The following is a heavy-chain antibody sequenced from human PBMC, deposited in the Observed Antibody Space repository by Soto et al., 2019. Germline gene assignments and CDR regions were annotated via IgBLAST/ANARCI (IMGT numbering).Heavy chain of an antibody. J-gene: IGHJ3*02. CDR2: VSTNAGTT. Sequence: GGSLRLSCAASGFTFSNYAMSWVRQAPGKGLEWVSLVSTNAGTTSYTDSVKGRFTISRDNAKNKLYLQMNSLRAEDTAVFYCARHYYDSSGYDDAFDIWGQGTMVTVSS. CDR1: GFTFSNYA. D-gene: IGHD3-22*01. V-gene: IGHV3-74*01. CDR3: ARHYYDSSGYDDAFDI.